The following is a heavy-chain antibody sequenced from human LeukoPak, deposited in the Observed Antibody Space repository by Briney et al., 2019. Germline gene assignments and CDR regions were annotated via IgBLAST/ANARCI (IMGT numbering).Heavy chain of an antibody. V-gene: IGHV3-9*01. J-gene: IGHJ4*02. CDR1: GFTFDDYA. Sequence: GGSLRLSCAASGFTFDDYAMHWVRQAPGKGLEWVSGISWNSGSIGYADSVKGRFTTSRDNAKNSLYLQMNSLRAEDTALYYCAKATAYDSSGYFDYWGQGTLVTVSS. CDR2: ISWNSGSI. CDR3: AKATAYDSSGYFDY. D-gene: IGHD3-22*01.